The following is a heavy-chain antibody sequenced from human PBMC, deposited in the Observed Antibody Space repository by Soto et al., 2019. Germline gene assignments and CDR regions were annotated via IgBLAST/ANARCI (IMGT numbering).Heavy chain of an antibody. CDR1: GYTFTSYA. D-gene: IGHD3-16*01. V-gene: IGHV1-3*01. Sequence: GASVKVSCKASGYTFTSYAMHWVRQAPGQRLEWMGWINAGNGNTKYSQKFQGRVTITRDTSASTAYMELSSLRSEDTAVYYCARDLAADVYYHYGMDVWGQGTTVTVSS. CDR3: ARDLAADVYYHYGMDV. J-gene: IGHJ6*02. CDR2: INAGNGNT.